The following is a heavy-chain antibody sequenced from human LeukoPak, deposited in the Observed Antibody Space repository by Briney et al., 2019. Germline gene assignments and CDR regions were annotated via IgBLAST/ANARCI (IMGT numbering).Heavy chain of an antibody. CDR2: INPSGGST. V-gene: IGHV1-46*01. Sequence: ASVKVSCKASGYTFTSNYMHWVRQAPGQGLEWMGIINPSGGSTSYAQKFQGRVTMTRDTSTSTVYMELGSLRSEDTAVYYCASEDDSSGYYHSVYYWGQGTLVTVSS. D-gene: IGHD3-22*01. CDR3: ASEDDSSGYYHSVYY. J-gene: IGHJ4*02. CDR1: GYTFTSNY.